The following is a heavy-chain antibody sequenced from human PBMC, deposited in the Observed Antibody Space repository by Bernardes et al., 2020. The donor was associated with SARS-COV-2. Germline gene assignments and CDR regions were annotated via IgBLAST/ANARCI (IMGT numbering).Heavy chain of an antibody. CDR2: LSYTGST. J-gene: IGHJ4*02. Sequence: ETLSLTCTVSGGSISAYYLSWFRQPSGKGLEWIGYLSYTGSTNYNPSLQSRVTISVDTSKNQFSLKLRSVTAADTAVYYCARGFDYWGQGILVTVSS. CDR3: ARGFDY. V-gene: IGHV4-59*01. CDR1: GGSISAYY.